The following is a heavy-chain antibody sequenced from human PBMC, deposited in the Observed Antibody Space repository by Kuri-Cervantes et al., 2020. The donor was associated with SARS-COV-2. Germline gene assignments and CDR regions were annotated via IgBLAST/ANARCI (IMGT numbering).Heavy chain of an antibody. CDR3: AKEAQRVRVGATSLFY. CDR2: ISGSGGST. J-gene: IGHJ4*02. D-gene: IGHD1-26*01. Sequence: GGSLRLSFAASGFTFSSYAMSWVRQAPGKGLEWVSAISGSGGSTYYADSVKGRFTISRDNSKNTLYLQMNSLRAEDTAVYHCAKEAQRVRVGATSLFYWGQGTLVTVSS. V-gene: IGHV3-23*01. CDR1: GFTFSSYA.